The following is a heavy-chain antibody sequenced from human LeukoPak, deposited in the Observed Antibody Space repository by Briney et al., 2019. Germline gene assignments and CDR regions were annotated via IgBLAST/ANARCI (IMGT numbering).Heavy chain of an antibody. Sequence: PSETLSLTCTVSGGSISTSNYYWGWIRQPPGKGLEWIGNIFYSGSTYYSPSLKSRVTISVDTSKNQFSLKLSSVTAADTAVYYCAIRYSYGSRHFDYWGQGTLVTVSS. CDR2: IFYSGST. CDR1: GGSISTSNYY. CDR3: AIRYSYGSRHFDY. D-gene: IGHD5-18*01. V-gene: IGHV4-39*07. J-gene: IGHJ4*02.